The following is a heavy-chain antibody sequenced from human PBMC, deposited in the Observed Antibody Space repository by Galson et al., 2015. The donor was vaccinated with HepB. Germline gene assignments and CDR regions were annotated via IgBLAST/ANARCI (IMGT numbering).Heavy chain of an antibody. Sequence: SVKVSCKASGGTFSSYTISWVRQAPGQGLEWMGRIIPILGIANYAQKFQGRVTITADKSTSTAYMELSSLRSEDTAVYYCARDRGYSYAPRGYYFDYWGQGTLVTVSS. CDR2: IIPILGIA. D-gene: IGHD5-18*01. CDR1: GGTFSSYT. V-gene: IGHV1-69*04. J-gene: IGHJ4*02. CDR3: ARDRGYSYAPRGYYFDY.